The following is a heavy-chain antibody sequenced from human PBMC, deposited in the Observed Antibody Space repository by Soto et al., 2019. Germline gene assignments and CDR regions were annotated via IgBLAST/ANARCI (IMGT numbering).Heavy chain of an antibody. D-gene: IGHD5-12*01. J-gene: IGHJ4*02. CDR2: INAGNGNT. Sequence: ASVKVSCKASGYTFTNYAMHWVRQAPGQRLEWMGWINAGNGNTKYSQKFQGRVTITRDTSASTAYMELSSLRSEDTAVYYCARVSGYYLPAYWGQGTLVTVSS. V-gene: IGHV1-3*01. CDR3: ARVSGYYLPAY. CDR1: GYTFTNYA.